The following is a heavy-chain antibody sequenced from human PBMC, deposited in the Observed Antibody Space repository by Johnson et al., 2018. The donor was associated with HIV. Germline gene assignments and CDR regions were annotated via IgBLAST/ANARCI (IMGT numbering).Heavy chain of an antibody. J-gene: IGHJ3*02. Sequence: QMLLVESGGGVVQPGGSLRLYCAASGFTFSSYGMHWVRQAPGKGLEWVALIRYDGSKKYYADSVKGRFTISRENSKNTMDLKMNSLRAEDTAVYYCAKEYYYDSSGFPDAFDIWGQGTMVTVSS. CDR3: AKEYYYDSSGFPDAFDI. CDR2: IRYDGSKK. CDR1: GFTFSSYG. V-gene: IGHV3-30*02. D-gene: IGHD3-22*01.